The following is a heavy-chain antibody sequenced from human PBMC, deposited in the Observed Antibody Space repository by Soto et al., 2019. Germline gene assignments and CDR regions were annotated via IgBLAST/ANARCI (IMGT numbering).Heavy chain of an antibody. CDR2: INPAGTIT. Sequence: MPMVESGGGSVQPGGSLRLSCAASGFPFSHYWMHWVRQTPGKGLVWVSRINPAGTITNYADSVEGRFTISRDNADSAFFLQMKSLRAEDAAIYYCTSDTFGLRDTWGQGTVVTVSS. D-gene: IGHD3-16*01. CDR3: TSDTFGLRDT. V-gene: IGHV3-74*01. CDR1: GFPFSHYW. J-gene: IGHJ5*02.